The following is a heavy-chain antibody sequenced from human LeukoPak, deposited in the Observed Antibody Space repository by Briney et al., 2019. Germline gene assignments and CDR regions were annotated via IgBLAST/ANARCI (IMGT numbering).Heavy chain of an antibody. CDR2: IKQDGSEK. V-gene: IGHV3-7*01. CDR3: ARAGYGSGSYLTLAAFDY. Sequence: GGSLRLSCAASGFTFSSYWMSWVRQAPGKGLEWVANIKQDGSEKYYVDSVMGRFTISRDNAKNSLYLQMNSLRAEDTAVYYCARAGYGSGSYLTLAAFDYWGQGTLVTVSS. D-gene: IGHD3-10*01. CDR1: GFTFSSYW. J-gene: IGHJ4*02.